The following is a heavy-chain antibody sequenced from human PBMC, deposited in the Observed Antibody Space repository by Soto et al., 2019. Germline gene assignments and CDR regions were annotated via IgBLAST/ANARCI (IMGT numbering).Heavy chain of an antibody. D-gene: IGHD4-17*01. J-gene: IGHJ6*02. Sequence: ASVKVSCKASGYTFTSYYMHWVRQAPGQGLEWMGIINPSGGSTSYAQKFQGRVTMTRDTSTSTVYMELSSLRSEDTAVYYCVRVHGDYDYYYYGMDVWGQGTTVTVSS. CDR3: VRVHGDYDYYYYGMDV. CDR1: GYTFTSYY. CDR2: INPSGGST. V-gene: IGHV1-46*01.